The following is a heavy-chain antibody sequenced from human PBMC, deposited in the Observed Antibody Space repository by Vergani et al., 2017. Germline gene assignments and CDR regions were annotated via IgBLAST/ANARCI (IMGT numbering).Heavy chain of an antibody. J-gene: IGHJ6*02. CDR2: IGTAGDT. CDR1: GFTFSSYD. D-gene: IGHD3-3*01. Sequence: EVQLVESGGGLVQPGGSLRLSCAASGFTFSSYDMHWVRQATGKGLEWVSAIGTAGDTYYPGSVKGRFTISRENAKNSLYLQMNSLRAGDTAVYYCARGPHYDFWSGYSYGMDVWGQGTTVTVSS. V-gene: IGHV3-13*01. CDR3: ARGPHYDFWSGYSYGMDV.